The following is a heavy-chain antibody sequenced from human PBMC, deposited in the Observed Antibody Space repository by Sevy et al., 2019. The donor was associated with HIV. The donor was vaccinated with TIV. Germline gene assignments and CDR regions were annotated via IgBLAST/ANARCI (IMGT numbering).Heavy chain of an antibody. CDR1: GFAFSRYD. J-gene: IGHJ6*02. V-gene: IGHV3-23*01. CDR2: VSGSGAST. D-gene: IGHD2-2*01. CDR3: AKTWAYCSSTSCYLPYYYYGLDV. Sequence: GGSLRLSCTASGFAFSRYDIIWVRQAPGKGLEWVSAVSGSGASTYYADSVRGRFTISRDIAKNTVYLQMNGLRAEDTAVYYCAKTWAYCSSTSCYLPYYYYGLDVWGQGTTIIVSS.